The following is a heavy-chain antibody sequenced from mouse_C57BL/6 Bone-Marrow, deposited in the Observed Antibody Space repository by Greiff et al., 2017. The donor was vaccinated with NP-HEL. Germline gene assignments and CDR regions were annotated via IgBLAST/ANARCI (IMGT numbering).Heavy chain of an antibody. J-gene: IGHJ2*01. CDR3: ARDRGIYYYGSSLDY. CDR2: ISDGGSYT. CDR1: GFTFSSYA. V-gene: IGHV5-4*01. Sequence: EVKVVESGGGLVKPGGSLKLSCAASGFTFSSYAMSWVRQTPEKRLEWVATISDGGSYTYYPDNVKGRFTISRDNAKNNLYLQMSHLKSEDTAMYYCARDRGIYYYGSSLDYWGQGTTLTVSS. D-gene: IGHD1-1*01.